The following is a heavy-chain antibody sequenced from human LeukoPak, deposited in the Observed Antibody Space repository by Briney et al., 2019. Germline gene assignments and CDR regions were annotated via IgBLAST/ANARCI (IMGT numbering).Heavy chain of an antibody. J-gene: IGHJ1*01. CDR1: GYTFTGYY. CDR3: ARVGLDDFWSGYSFQH. CDR2: INPNSGGT. V-gene: IGHV1-2*02. D-gene: IGHD3-3*01. Sequence: ASVKVSCKASGYTFTGYYMHWVRQAPGQGLEWMGWINPNSGGTNYAQKFQGRVTMTRDTSISTAYMELSRLRSDDTAVYYCARVGLDDFWSGYSFQHWGQGTLVPVSS.